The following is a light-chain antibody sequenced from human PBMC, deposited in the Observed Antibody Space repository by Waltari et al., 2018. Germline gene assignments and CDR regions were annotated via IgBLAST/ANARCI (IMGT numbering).Light chain of an antibody. CDR3: QHRYT. CDR2: DAA. J-gene: IGKJ2*01. CDR1: QGVSSY. Sequence: EIVLTQSPATLSLSPGERATLSCRASQGVSSYLAWYQQKPGQAPRLLIYDAANRANGIPASFSGSGSGTDFTRTISSLDPEDFAVYFCQHRYTFGQGTKLEIK. V-gene: IGKV3-11*01.